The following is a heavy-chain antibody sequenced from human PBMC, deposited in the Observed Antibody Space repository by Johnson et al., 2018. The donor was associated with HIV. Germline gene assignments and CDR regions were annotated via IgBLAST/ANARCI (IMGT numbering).Heavy chain of an antibody. D-gene: IGHD1-1*01. V-gene: IGHV3-53*01. CDR2: IYSGGST. J-gene: IGHJ3*02. CDR3: ATSTASDALDI. CDR1: GFTVSSNY. Sequence: VQLVESGGGLIQPGGSLRLSCAASGFTVSSNYMSWVRQAPGTGLEWVSVIYSGGSTYYADSVKDRFTISRDNSKNPLYLQMNSLRAEDTAVYYCATSTASDALDIWGQGTWVTVSS.